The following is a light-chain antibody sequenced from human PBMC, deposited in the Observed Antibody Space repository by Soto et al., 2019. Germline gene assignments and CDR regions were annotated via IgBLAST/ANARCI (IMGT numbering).Light chain of an antibody. Sequence: DIQMTQSPSTLSASVGDRVTITCRASQSISSWLAWYQQKPGKAPKLLIYKASSLESGVPSRFSGSGSGTEFTLTISSLQPDDFATYYCQQYNSYSGITFGQGTRLEMK. CDR1: QSISSW. V-gene: IGKV1-5*03. CDR3: QQYNSYSGIT. CDR2: KAS. J-gene: IGKJ5*01.